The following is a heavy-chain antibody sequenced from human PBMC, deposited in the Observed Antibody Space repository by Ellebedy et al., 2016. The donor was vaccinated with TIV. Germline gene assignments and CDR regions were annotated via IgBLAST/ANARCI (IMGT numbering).Heavy chain of an antibody. CDR1: GFTFSNTW. CDR3: ARVKVAYTNGQ. Sequence: GESLKISCAASGFTFSNTWMSWVRQAPGKGLEWVGRISRKVSSSTTEYAASVKGSFTISRDDSKNSLYLQMNSLKIEDTAVYYCARVKVAYTNGQWGQGTLVTVSS. V-gene: IGHV3-72*01. D-gene: IGHD5-18*01. CDR2: ISRKVSSSTT. J-gene: IGHJ4*02.